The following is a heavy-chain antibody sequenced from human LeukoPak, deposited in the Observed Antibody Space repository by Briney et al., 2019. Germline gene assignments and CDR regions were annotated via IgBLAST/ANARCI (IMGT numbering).Heavy chain of an antibody. D-gene: IGHD3-10*01. J-gene: IGHJ5*02. V-gene: IGHV3-11*01. CDR1: NFVFSDYY. CDR2: ISSGGDSI. Sequence: GGSLRLSCVASNFVFSDYYMSWVRQAPGKGLQWVSYISSGGDSIYYADSVRGRFTISRDNAKNSLYLQMNSLRADDTAVYYCAREMDGEYGSGTFYDLWGRGNMVTVSS. CDR3: AREMDGEYGSGTFYDL.